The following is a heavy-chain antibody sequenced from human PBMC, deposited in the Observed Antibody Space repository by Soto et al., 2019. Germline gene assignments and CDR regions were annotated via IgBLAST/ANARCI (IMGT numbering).Heavy chain of an antibody. CDR3: AGDRRLRASFSWFDP. D-gene: IGHD5-12*01. CDR1: GGSISSGGYL. V-gene: IGHV4-31*03. J-gene: IGHJ5*02. Sequence: SETLSLTCTVTGGSISSGGYLWSWLRQHPGKGLEWIGYIYKSGSAFYNPSLRSRAVISVDTSQNHFSLRLNSVTAADTAVYYCAGDRRLRASFSWFDPWGQGTLVTVSS. CDR2: IYKSGSA.